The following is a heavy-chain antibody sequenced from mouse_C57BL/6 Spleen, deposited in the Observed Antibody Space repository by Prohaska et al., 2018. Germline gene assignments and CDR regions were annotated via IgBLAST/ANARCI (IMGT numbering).Heavy chain of an antibody. J-gene: IGHJ4*01. V-gene: IGHV1-36*01. CDR1: GFTFTDYY. CDR2: VPPYNGGN. CDR3: ARHYGSSYGAMDY. Sequence: EVQLQQSGPVLVKPGPSVKISCKASGFTFTDYYMNWVKQSHGKRLEWIELVPPYNGGNSDNQKFKGKATLTVDTSSNTAYMELNSLTSEDSAVYYCARHYGSSYGAMDYWGQGTSVTVSS. D-gene: IGHD1-1*01.